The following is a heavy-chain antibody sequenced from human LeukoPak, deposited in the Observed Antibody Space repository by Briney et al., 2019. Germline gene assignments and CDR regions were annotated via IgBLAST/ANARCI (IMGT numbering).Heavy chain of an antibody. V-gene: IGHV3-11*06. J-gene: IGHJ4*02. D-gene: IGHD6-13*01. CDR3: ARVGSTAEAGTPDY. CDR1: GFTFSDYY. CDR2: ISPNGIHP. Sequence: PGGSLILSCAASGFTFSDYYMSWIRQAPGKGLEWLSYISPNGIHPHYADSVKGRFTVCRDNAKNSRSLELNSLRVNDTAIYYCARVGSTAEAGTPDYWGQGTLVTVSS.